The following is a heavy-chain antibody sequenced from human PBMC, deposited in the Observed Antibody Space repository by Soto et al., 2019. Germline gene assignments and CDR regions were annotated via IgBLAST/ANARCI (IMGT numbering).Heavy chain of an antibody. CDR2: IYYDGSNE. CDR1: EFTFSNFG. J-gene: IGHJ3*02. Sequence: QVQLVESGGGVVQPGRSLRLSCAASEFTFSNFGMHWVRQAPGKGLEWVAVIYYDGSNEYYADSVKGRFTISRDNSKNPLYLQMNSLRAEDTAVYYCASVHVVVAADAFDIWGQGTMVTVSS. D-gene: IGHD2-15*01. CDR3: ASVHVVVAADAFDI. V-gene: IGHV3-33*01.